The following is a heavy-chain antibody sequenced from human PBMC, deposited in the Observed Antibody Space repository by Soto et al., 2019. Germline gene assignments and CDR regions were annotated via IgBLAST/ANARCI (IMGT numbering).Heavy chain of an antibody. CDR3: ARDESQRHDFWSGFYYGMDV. V-gene: IGHV3-30-3*01. D-gene: IGHD3-3*01. CDR2: ISYDGSNK. CDR1: GFTFSSYA. Sequence: PGGSLRLSCAASGFTFSSYAMHWVRQAPGKGLEWAAVISYDGSNKYYADSVKGRFTISRDNSKNTLYLQMNSLRAEDTAVYYCARDESQRHDFWSGFYYGMDVWGQGTTVTVSS. J-gene: IGHJ6*02.